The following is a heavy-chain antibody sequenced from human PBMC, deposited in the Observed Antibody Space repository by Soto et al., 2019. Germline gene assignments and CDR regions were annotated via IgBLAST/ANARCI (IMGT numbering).Heavy chain of an antibody. J-gene: IGHJ4*02. CDR1: GGSVSSDMYY. Sequence: QLQLQESGPGLVKPSETLSLTCTVSGGSVSSDMYYWGWIRQPPGKGLEWIGSIYYSGSTLYNPSLKSRVAMSVDTSKNQFSLKLSSVTAADTAIYYCARRPGPFDYWGQGTLVTVSS. CDR2: IYYSGST. V-gene: IGHV4-39*01. CDR3: ARRPGPFDY.